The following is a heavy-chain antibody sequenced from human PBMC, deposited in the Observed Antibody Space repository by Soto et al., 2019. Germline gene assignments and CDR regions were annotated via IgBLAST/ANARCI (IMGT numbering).Heavy chain of an antibody. D-gene: IGHD3-10*01. Sequence: SSVKVSCNASGGTFSSYAISWVRQAPGQGLEWMGGIIPIFGTANYAQKFQGRVTITADESTSTAYMELSSLRSEDTAVYYCARRRITRAPSPRAYAFYIWAQGTMVTVSS. CDR1: GGTFSSYA. V-gene: IGHV1-69*13. CDR2: IIPIFGTA. J-gene: IGHJ3*02. CDR3: ARRRITRAPSPRAYAFYI.